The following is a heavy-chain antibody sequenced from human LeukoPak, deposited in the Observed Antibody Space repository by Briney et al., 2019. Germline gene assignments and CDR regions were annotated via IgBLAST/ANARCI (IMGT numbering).Heavy chain of an antibody. J-gene: IGHJ4*02. V-gene: IGHV1-69*05. CDR2: IIPIFGTA. Sequence: GASVKVSCKASGGTFSSYAISWVRQAPGQGLEWMGGIIPIFGTANYAQKFQGRVTITTDEFTSTAYMELSSLRSEDTAVYYCTYDILTGASSGYFDYWGQGTLVTVSS. CDR3: TYDILTGASSGYFDY. D-gene: IGHD3-9*01. CDR1: GGTFSSYA.